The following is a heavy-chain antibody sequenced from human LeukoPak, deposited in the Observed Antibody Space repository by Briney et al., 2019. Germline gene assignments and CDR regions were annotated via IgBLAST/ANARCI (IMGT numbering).Heavy chain of an antibody. CDR2: IYYSGIT. CDR1: GGSISSSRYY. D-gene: IGHD5-18*01. CDR3: ARLCAYSYGDADFDY. J-gene: IGHJ4*02. Sequence: SETLSLTCAVSGGSISSSRYYWGWIRQPPGKGLEWIGSIYYSGITYYSPSLKSRVTMSVDTSKNHFSLKLRSVTAEDTGVYYCARLCAYSYGDADFDYWGQGTLVTVSS. V-gene: IGHV4-39*02.